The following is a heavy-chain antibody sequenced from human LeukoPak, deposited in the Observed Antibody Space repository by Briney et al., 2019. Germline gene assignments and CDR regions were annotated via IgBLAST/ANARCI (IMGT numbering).Heavy chain of an antibody. V-gene: IGHV1-24*01. Sequence: GGSLRLSCAASGFTLNTYAMSWVRQAPGKGLEWMGGYDPEEGAMIYAQKFLDRVTMTEDTSTTTAYMEVSSLRSEDTAVYFCAGDRGITVTKDFDYWGQGTLVTVSS. D-gene: IGHD4-11*01. CDR3: AGDRGITVTKDFDY. CDR1: GFTLNTYA. CDR2: YDPEEGAM. J-gene: IGHJ4*02.